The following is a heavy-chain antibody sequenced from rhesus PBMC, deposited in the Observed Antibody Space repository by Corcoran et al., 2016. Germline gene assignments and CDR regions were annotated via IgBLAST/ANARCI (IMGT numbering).Heavy chain of an antibody. J-gene: IGHJ4*01. V-gene: IGHV4-127*01. CDR1: GYSLRSGYG. D-gene: IGHD6-31*01. CDR3: AREGSSSGWYTDY. CDR2: IGGRSGST. Sequence: QVQLQESGPGLVKPSETLSLTCGVSGYSLRSGYGWNWIRQSPGKGLEWFGYIGGRSGSTNYNPSLKSRVTISKDTSKNQVSLKLSAVTAADTAVYYCAREGSSSGWYTDYWGQGVLVTVSS.